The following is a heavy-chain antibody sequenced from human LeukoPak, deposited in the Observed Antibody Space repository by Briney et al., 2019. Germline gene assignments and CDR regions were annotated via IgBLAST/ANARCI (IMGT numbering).Heavy chain of an antibody. V-gene: IGHV3-11*01. J-gene: IGHJ6*02. CDR3: ARDGYCSSTSCYYYYGMDV. CDR2: ISSSGSTI. CDR1: GFTFSDYY. Sequence: PGGSLRLSCAASGFTFSDYYMSWIRQAPGKGLEWVSYISSSGSTIYYADSVKGRFTISRDNAKNSPYLQMNSLRAEDTAVYYCARDGYCSSTSCYYYYGMDVWGQGTTVTVSS. D-gene: IGHD2-2*03.